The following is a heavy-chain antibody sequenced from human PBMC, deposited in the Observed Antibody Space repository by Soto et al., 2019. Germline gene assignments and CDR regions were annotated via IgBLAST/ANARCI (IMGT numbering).Heavy chain of an antibody. Sequence: GGSLRLSCAASGFTFSTYAMSWVRQAPGKGLEWVSAISGTGGRTYYADSVKGRFTISRDNSKNTLYLQMNSLRAEDTAVYYCAKDLISGWPTGWFDTWGQGTLVTVSS. D-gene: IGHD6-19*01. CDR1: GFTFSTYA. J-gene: IGHJ5*02. CDR3: AKDLISGWPTGWFDT. V-gene: IGHV3-23*01. CDR2: ISGTGGRT.